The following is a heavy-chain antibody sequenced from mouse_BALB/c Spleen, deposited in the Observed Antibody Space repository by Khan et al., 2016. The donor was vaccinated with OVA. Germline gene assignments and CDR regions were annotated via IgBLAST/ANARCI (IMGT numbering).Heavy chain of an antibody. V-gene: IGHV1-9*01. J-gene: IGHJ3*01. CDR1: GYTFSSYW. CDR3: ARGNCYGSISWFGY. D-gene: IGHD1-1*01. CDR2: ILPGSGRN. Sequence: QVQLKQSGAELMKPGASVKISCKATGYTFSSYWIEWVKQRPGHGFEWIGEILPGSGRNNYNEKFKGKATFTADTSSNTAYMQLSSLTSEDSAVYYCARGNCYGSISWFGYWGQGTLVTVSA.